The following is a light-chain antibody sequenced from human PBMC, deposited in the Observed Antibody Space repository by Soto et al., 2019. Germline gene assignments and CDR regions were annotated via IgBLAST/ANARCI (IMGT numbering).Light chain of an antibody. Sequence: IVMTQSPATLSVSLGERATLSCRASQSVGTYLAWYQQKPGQPPSLLIFAASTRATGIPARFSGTGSGSDFTLTINGLQSEDFAVYSCQQYSDWPLVTFGGGTRVDIK. CDR3: QQYSDWPLVT. V-gene: IGKV3-15*01. CDR2: AAS. CDR1: QSVGTY. J-gene: IGKJ4*01.